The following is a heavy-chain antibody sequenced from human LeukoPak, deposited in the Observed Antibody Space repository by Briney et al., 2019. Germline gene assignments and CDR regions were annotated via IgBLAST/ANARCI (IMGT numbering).Heavy chain of an antibody. CDR2: IIGSSGST. CDR3: AKGGYDYVEVAYFDY. V-gene: IGHV3-23*01. Sequence: GGSLRLSCAASGFTFSNYAMNWVRQAPGKGLEWVSTIIGSSGSTFYADSVEGRFTISKDTSKNTLYLHMSSLRADDTAVYYCAKGGYDYVEVAYFDYWGQGTLVTVSS. CDR1: GFTFSNYA. J-gene: IGHJ4*02. D-gene: IGHD5-12*01.